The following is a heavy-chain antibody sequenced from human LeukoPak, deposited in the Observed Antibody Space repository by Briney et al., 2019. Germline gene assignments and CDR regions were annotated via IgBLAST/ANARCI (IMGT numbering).Heavy chain of an antibody. CDR1: GYPNSSGYY. Sequence: SEPLSLTCTVPGYPNSSGYYWGWIRQPPGKGLEWIGSIYHSGSTYYNPSLKSRVTISVDTSKNQFSLKLSSVTAADTAVYYCARYREVGATVDYWGQGTLVTVSS. J-gene: IGHJ4*02. D-gene: IGHD1-26*01. V-gene: IGHV4-38-2*02. CDR3: ARYREVGATVDY. CDR2: IYHSGST.